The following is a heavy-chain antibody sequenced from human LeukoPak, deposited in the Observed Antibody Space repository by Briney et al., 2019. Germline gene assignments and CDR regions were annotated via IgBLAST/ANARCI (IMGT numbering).Heavy chain of an antibody. D-gene: IGHD3-10*01. V-gene: IGHV3-11*01. J-gene: IGHJ6*02. CDR2: ISRFGSTI. Sequence: GGSLRLSCAASGFTFSDYYMNWIRQAPGKGLECVSYISRFGSTIYYADSVKGRFTISRDNAKNSLHLQMNSLRAEDTAVYYCARFYGSGSYPYGMDVWGQGTTVTVSS. CDR3: ARFYGSGSYPYGMDV. CDR1: GFTFSDYY.